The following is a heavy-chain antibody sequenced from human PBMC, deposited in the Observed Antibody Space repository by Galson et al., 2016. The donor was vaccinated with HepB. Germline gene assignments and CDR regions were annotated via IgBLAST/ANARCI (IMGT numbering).Heavy chain of an antibody. CDR1: GGTFSSYA. CDR3: AGDIWYYSGSGTRTSNYYYHGSDV. D-gene: IGHD3-10*01. J-gene: IGHJ6*02. Sequence: SVKVSCKASGGTFSSYAITWVRQAPGQGLEWMGGIIPLFGSAIYAQKFQGRVTTTADDSTSTAYMELTSLRPEDTAVYYCAGDIWYYSGSGTRTSNYYYHGSDVWGQGTTVTVSS. CDR2: IIPLFGSA. V-gene: IGHV1-69*13.